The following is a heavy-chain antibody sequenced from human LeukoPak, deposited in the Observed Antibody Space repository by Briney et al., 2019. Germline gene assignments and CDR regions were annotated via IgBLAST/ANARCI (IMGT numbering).Heavy chain of an antibody. V-gene: IGHV4-59*11. CDR2: SYYSGST. J-gene: IGHJ4*02. Sequence: SETLSLTCTVSGGSISSHFWTWIRQPPGKGLEWIGYSYYSGSTNYNPSLKSRVTISVDTSKNQFSLKLSSVTAADTAVYYCARAGIAARRTLDYWGQGTLVTVSS. CDR3: ARAGIAARRTLDY. CDR1: GGSISSHF. D-gene: IGHD6-6*01.